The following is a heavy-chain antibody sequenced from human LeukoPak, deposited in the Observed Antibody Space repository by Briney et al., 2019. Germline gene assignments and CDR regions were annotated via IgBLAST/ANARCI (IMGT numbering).Heavy chain of an antibody. J-gene: IGHJ5*02. Sequence: SQTLSLTCTVSGGSISSGDYYWSWIRQPPGKGLEWIGYIYYSGSTYYNPSLKSRVTISVDTSKNQFSLKLSSVTAADTAVYYSARDLGEQTNWFDPWGQGTLVTVSS. V-gene: IGHV4-30-4*01. CDR3: ARDLGEQTNWFDP. CDR2: IYYSGST. CDR1: GGSISSGDYY. D-gene: IGHD3-10*01.